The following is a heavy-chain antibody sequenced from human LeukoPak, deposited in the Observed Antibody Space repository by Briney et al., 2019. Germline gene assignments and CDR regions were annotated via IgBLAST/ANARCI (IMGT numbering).Heavy chain of an antibody. J-gene: IGHJ4*02. CDR2: IYYSGST. V-gene: IGHV4-59*08. CDR3: ARHGPSRIMATISFIDY. D-gene: IGHD5-12*01. CDR1: GGSISSYY. Sequence: SETLSLTCTVSGGSISSYYWSWIRQPPGKGLEWIGYIYYSGSTNYNPSLESRVTISVDTSKNQFSLKLSSVTAADTAVYYCARHGPSRIMATISFIDYWGQRTLVTVSS.